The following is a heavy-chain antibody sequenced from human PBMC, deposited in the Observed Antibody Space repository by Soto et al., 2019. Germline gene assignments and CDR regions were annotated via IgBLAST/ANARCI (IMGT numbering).Heavy chain of an antibody. CDR1: GFTFSNAW. J-gene: IGHJ4*02. CDR2: IKSKTDGGTT. Sequence: GGSLRLSCAASGFTFSNAWMSWVRQAPGKGLEWVGRIKSKTDGGTTDYAAPVKGRFTISRDDSKNKLYLQMNSLKTEDTAVYYCTTDSEDIVATNYYDYGDYVQLGEKYYFDYWGQGTLVTVSS. V-gene: IGHV3-15*01. D-gene: IGHD5-12*01. CDR3: TTDSEDIVATNYYDYGDYVQLGEKYYFDY.